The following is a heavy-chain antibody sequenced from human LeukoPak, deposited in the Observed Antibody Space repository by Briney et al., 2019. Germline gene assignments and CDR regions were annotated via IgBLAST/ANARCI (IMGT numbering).Heavy chain of an antibody. Sequence: GESLKISCKASGYTFTNHWIGWVRQLPGKGLEWMGILYPADSDIKYSPSFRGQVTISADKSISTAYLQWSSLKASDTAMYYCARRVSSSRGPIDYWGQGTLVTVSS. V-gene: IGHV5-51*01. CDR1: GYTFTNHW. CDR2: LYPADSDI. J-gene: IGHJ4*02. CDR3: ARRVSSSRGPIDY. D-gene: IGHD6-13*01.